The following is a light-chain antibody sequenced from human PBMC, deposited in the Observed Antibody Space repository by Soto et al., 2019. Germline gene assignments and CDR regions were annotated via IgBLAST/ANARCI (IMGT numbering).Light chain of an antibody. CDR2: GAS. J-gene: IGKJ4*01. CDR1: QSVSSSY. CDR3: QQYGSSPPTFT. Sequence: EIVLTQSPCTLSLSPGERATLSCRASQSVSSSYLAWYQQKPGQAPRLLIYGASSRATGIPDSFSGSGSGTDFTLTISRLEPEDFAVYYCQQYGSSPPTFTFGGGTKVEIK. V-gene: IGKV3-20*01.